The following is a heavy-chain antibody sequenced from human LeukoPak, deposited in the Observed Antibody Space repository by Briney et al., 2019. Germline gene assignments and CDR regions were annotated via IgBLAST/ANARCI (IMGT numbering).Heavy chain of an antibody. CDR3: SRGPHWDPHFDF. CDR1: GYTFTGYY. D-gene: IGHD7-27*01. CDR2: INPNRGGT. V-gene: IGHV1-2*02. J-gene: IGHJ4*02. Sequence: GASVKVSCKASGYTFTGYYMHWVRQAPGQGLEWMGWINPNRGGTNYAQKFQGRVSMTWDTSISTASMELRRLRSDDTAVYYCSRGPHWDPHFDFWGQGTLVTVSP.